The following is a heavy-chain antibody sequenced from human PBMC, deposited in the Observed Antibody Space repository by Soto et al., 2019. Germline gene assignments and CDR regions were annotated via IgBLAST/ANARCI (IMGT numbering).Heavy chain of an antibody. CDR3: ARPSWYYYISGTEDSEFDT. CDR2: IYPGDSDT. D-gene: IGHD3-22*01. CDR1: RSSFTSYW. J-gene: IGHJ5*01. V-gene: IGHV5-51*01. Sequence: GESLKISCKGSRSSFTSYWIGWARQMPGKGLEWMGIIYPGDSDTRYSPSFQGQVTISADKSISTAYLQWSSLKASDTAMYYCARPSWYYYISGTEDSEFDTWGQDNIVTVSS.